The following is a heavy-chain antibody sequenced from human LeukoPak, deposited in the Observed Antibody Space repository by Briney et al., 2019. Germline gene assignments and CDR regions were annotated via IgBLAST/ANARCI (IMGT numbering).Heavy chain of an antibody. CDR1: GGSFSGYY. D-gene: IGHD4-17*01. CDR3: ARDSDAGLRDAFDI. V-gene: IGHV4-34*01. Sequence: SETLSLTCAVYGGSFSGYYWSWIRQPPGKGLEWIGEINHRGSTNYNPSLKSRVTISVDTSKNQFSLKLSSVTAADTAVYYCARDSDAGLRDAFDIWGQGTMVTVSS. CDR2: INHRGST. J-gene: IGHJ3*02.